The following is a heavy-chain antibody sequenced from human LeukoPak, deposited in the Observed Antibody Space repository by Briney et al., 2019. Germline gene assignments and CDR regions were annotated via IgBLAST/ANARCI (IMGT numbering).Heavy chain of an antibody. CDR2: IRSTDGAI. CDR3: ARDRDWAFDY. Sequence: PGGSLRLSCAASGFTFRLYSMNWVRQAPGKGLEWLSYIRSTDGAIAYADSVKGRFTISRDDAKNSLYLQMNSLGDEDTAVYYCARDRDWAFDYWGQGTLITVSS. V-gene: IGHV3-48*02. J-gene: IGHJ4*02. CDR1: GFTFRLYS. D-gene: IGHD3-9*01.